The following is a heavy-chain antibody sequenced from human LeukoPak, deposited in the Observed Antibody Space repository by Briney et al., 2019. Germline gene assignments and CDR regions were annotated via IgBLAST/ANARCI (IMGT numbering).Heavy chain of an antibody. V-gene: IGHV4-39*07. CDR3: ARDRRPLVATIYGYYFDY. CDR2: IYYSGST. D-gene: IGHD5-12*01. J-gene: IGHJ4*02. CDR1: GGSISSSSYY. Sequence: SETLSLTCTVSGGSISSSSYYWGWIRQPPGKGLEWIGSIYYSGSTYYNPSLKSRVTISVDTSKNQFSLKLSSVTAADTAVYYCARDRRPLVATIYGYYFDYWGQGTLVTVSS.